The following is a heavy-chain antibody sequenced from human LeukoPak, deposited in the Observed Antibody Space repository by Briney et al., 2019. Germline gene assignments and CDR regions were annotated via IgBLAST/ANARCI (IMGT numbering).Heavy chain of an antibody. V-gene: IGHV3-30*18. CDR2: ISYDGSNK. Sequence: GRSLRPSCAASGFTFSSYGMHWVRQAPGKGLEWVAVISYDGSNKYYADSVKGRFTISRDNSKNTLYLQMNSLRAEDTAVYYCAKDRRALYSIAAAGTFDYWGQGTLVTVSS. J-gene: IGHJ4*02. D-gene: IGHD6-13*01. CDR1: GFTFSSYG. CDR3: AKDRRALYSIAAAGTFDY.